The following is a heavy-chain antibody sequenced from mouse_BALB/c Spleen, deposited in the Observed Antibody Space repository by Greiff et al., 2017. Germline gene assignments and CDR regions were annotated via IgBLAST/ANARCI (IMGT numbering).Heavy chain of an antibody. CDR1: GFTFSSYA. Sequence: EVHLVESGGGLVKPGGSLKLSCAASGFTFSSYAMSWVRQSPEKRLEWVAEISSGGSYTYYPDTVTGRFTISRDNAKNTLYLEMSSLRSEDTAMYYCARLYDGSSYYAMDYWGQGTSVTVSS. CDR2: ISSGGSYT. D-gene: IGHD1-1*01. CDR3: ARLYDGSSYYAMDY. V-gene: IGHV5-9-4*01. J-gene: IGHJ4*01.